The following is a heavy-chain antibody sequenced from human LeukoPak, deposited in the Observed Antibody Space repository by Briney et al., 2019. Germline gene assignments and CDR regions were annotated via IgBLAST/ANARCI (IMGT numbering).Heavy chain of an antibody. CDR1: GGTFSSYA. V-gene: IGHV1-69*05. CDR3: ARDRAVVATTGVDY. CDR2: IIPIFGTA. J-gene: IGHJ4*02. Sequence: ASVKVSCKASGGTFSSYAISWVRQAPGQGLEWMGGIIPIFGTANYAQKLQGRVTMTTDTSTSTAYMELRSLRSDDTAVYYCARDRAVVATTGVDYWGQGTLVTVSS. D-gene: IGHD5-12*01.